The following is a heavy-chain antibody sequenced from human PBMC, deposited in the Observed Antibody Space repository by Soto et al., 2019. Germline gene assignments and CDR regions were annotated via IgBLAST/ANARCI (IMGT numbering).Heavy chain of an antibody. Sequence: ASVKVSCKASGYTFTGYYMHWVRQAPGQGLEWMGWINPNNGNTNYAQKLQGRVTMTTDTSMSTAYMELSSLRSDDTAVYYCARGRKLGYYYDSREFAIWGQGTMVTVSS. CDR2: INPNNGNT. V-gene: IGHV1-2*02. CDR3: ARGRKLGYYYDSREFAI. CDR1: GYTFTGYY. D-gene: IGHD3-22*01. J-gene: IGHJ3*02.